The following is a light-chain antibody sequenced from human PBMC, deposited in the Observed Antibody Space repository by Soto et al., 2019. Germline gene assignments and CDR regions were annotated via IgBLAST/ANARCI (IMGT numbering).Light chain of an antibody. J-gene: IGKJ1*01. CDR1: QNVGSY. Sequence: IQMTQSPSALSASVGDRVTITCRASQNVGSYLNWYQQKPGKAPKLLIYDASSLESGVPSRFSGSGSGTEFTLTISSLQPEDFASYYCQQYNSYSTFGQGTKVDIK. CDR2: DAS. CDR3: QQYNSYST. V-gene: IGKV1-5*01.